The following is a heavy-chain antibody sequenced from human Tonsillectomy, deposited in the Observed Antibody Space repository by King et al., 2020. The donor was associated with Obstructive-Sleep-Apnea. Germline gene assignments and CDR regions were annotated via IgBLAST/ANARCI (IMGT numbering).Heavy chain of an antibody. CDR2: ISAYNGNT. V-gene: IGHV1-18*04. CDR3: ARDRPSGDSCCYYYGMDV. D-gene: IGHD4-17*01. CDR1: GYTFTSYG. J-gene: IGHJ6*02. Sequence: QLVQSGAEVKKPGASVKVSCKASGYTFTSYGISWVRQAPGQGLEWMGWISAYNGNTNYAQKLQGRVTMTTDTSTSTAYMELRSLRSDDTAVYYCARDRPSGDSCCYYYGMDVWGQGTTVTVSS.